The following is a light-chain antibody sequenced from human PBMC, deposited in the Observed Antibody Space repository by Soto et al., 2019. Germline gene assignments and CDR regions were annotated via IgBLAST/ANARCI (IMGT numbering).Light chain of an antibody. Sequence: QSVLTQPPSVSAAPGQRVTISCSGSASNVGTHFVSWYQHLPGAAPKLLIYDNDERPSEIPDRFSGSKSDTSATLTITGLQTGDEADYYCGTWDSGLTAGVFGGGPKVTVL. CDR3: GTWDSGLTAGV. J-gene: IGLJ2*01. CDR2: DND. V-gene: IGLV1-51*01. CDR1: ASNVGTHF.